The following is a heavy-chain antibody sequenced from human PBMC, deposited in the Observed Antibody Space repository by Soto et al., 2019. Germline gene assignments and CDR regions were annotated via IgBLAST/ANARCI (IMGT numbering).Heavy chain of an antibody. Sequence: QVQLVQSGAEVKKPGASVKVSCKASGYTFTSYYMHWVRQAPGQGLEWMGIINPSGGSTSYAQKFQGRVTMTRDTSTSTVYMELIRLRSEDTAVYYCARDTFLDDIAVVPAAPPYYYYGMDVWGQGTTVTVSS. J-gene: IGHJ6*02. D-gene: IGHD2-2*01. CDR3: ARDTFLDDIAVVPAAPPYYYYGMDV. CDR2: INPSGGST. V-gene: IGHV1-46*01. CDR1: GYTFTSYY.